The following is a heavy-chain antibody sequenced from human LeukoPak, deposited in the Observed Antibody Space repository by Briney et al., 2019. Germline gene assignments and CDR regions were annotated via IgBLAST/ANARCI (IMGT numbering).Heavy chain of an antibody. Sequence: GASVKVSCKASGYTFTSYGISWVRQAPGQGLEWMGWINPKSGATNYAQKFQGRVTMTRDTSISTAYLDLSRLTSDDTAVYYCTRVDLGSYSYAYEAPSDYWGQGTLVTVSS. CDR2: INPKSGAT. V-gene: IGHV1-2*02. CDR3: TRVDLGSYSYAYEAPSDY. J-gene: IGHJ4*02. CDR1: GYTFTSYG. D-gene: IGHD3-16*01.